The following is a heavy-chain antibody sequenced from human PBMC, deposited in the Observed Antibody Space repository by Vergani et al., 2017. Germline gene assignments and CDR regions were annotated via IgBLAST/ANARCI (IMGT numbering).Heavy chain of an antibody. CDR1: GFSFSSHA. Sequence: EVRLLQSGGGLGQPGGSLRLSCEASGFSFSSHAMAWVRQAPGKGLEWVAVISGTGGSTYNAKSVKDRFTISRDNSQNTVHLQLNSLSADDTAIYYCARLSYYTTPYLQGGYHCWGEGTLGSGSS. CDR2: ISGTGGST. J-gene: IGHJ4*02. V-gene: IGHV3-23*01. CDR3: ARLSYYTTPYLQGGYHC. D-gene: IGHD3-3*01.